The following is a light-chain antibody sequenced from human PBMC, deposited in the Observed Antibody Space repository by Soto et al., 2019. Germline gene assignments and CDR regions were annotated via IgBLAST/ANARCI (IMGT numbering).Light chain of an antibody. CDR1: QSVSRH. V-gene: IGKV3-11*01. J-gene: IGKJ2*01. CDR3: QQRSNWPRNT. Sequence: EIVLTQSAATVSLYPGERATLSCRASQSVSRHLAWYQQKPGQAPRLLIYDISNRDTGIPARLSGSGSGTDFTLTISSLEPEDSAVYYCQQRSNWPRNTFGQGTKLEIK. CDR2: DIS.